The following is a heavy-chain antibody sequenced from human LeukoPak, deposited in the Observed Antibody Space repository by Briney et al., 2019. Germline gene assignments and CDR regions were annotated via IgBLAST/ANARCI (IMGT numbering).Heavy chain of an antibody. CDR2: IYTSGST. CDR1: GGSISSYY. Sequence: PSETLSLTCTVSGGSISSYYWSWIRQPAGKGLEWIGRIYTSGSTNYNPSLKSRVTMSVDTSKNQFSLKLTSVTAADTAVYYCARESGEAGYYYYYGVDAWGQGTTVTVSS. CDR3: ARESGEAGYYYYYGVDA. V-gene: IGHV4-4*07. J-gene: IGHJ6*02. D-gene: IGHD3-16*01.